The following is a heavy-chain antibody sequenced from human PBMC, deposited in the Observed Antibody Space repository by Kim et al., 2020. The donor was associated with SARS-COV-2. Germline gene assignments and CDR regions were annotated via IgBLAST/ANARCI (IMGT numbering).Heavy chain of an antibody. V-gene: IGHV1-2*04. D-gene: IGHD1-1*01. CDR2: MNPKNGDT. CDR1: GYTFTDYY. CDR3: AREVNHSGTGGFDF. J-gene: IGHJ4*02. Sequence: ASVKVSCRASGYTFTDYYIHWVQQAPGQGLEWMGWMNPKNGDTHFAQRFQVWVTLTRDTSMTTAYMALSSLKSDDTAVYYCAREVNHSGTGGFDFWGQGTLVSVSS.